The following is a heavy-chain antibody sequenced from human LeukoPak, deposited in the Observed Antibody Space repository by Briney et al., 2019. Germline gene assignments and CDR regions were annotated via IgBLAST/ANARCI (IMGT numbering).Heavy chain of an antibody. CDR1: GFTFSSYA. D-gene: IGHD6-6*01. CDR2: ISGSGGST. V-gene: IGHV3-23*01. CDR3: AKAAGSGIAARNNWFDP. Sequence: GGSLRLSCAASGFTFSSYAMSWVRQAPGKGLEWVSAISGSGGSTYYADSVKGRFTISRDNSKNTLYLQMNSLRAEDTAVYSCAKAAGSGIAARNNWFDPWGQGTLVTVSS. J-gene: IGHJ5*02.